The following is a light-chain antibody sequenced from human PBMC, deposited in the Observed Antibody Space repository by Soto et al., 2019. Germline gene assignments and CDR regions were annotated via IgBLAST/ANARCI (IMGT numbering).Light chain of an antibody. Sequence: DLRMTQSPSSLSASVRDRVTITCRASQSIGSTLNWYQQSPGRAPKLLVFAASSKSRGVPLRFDARGSGTDFSLTINSLQPEDVATYYCQQTHTVPWTFGQGTKVDVK. CDR2: AAS. CDR1: QSIGST. V-gene: IGKV1-39*01. J-gene: IGKJ1*01. CDR3: QQTHTVPWT.